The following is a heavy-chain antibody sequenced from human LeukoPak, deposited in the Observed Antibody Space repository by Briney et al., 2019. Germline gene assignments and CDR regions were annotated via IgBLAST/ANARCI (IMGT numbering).Heavy chain of an antibody. CDR2: ISGSGVTT. V-gene: IGHV3-23*01. CDR3: AKDRDYYLVGFFDY. Sequence: RSGGSLRLSCAASGFTFSSYAMSWVRQAPGKGLEWVSAISGSGVTTYYADSVKGRFTISRDNSKNTLYLQMNSLRAEDTALYYCAKDRDYYLVGFFDYWGQGTLVTVS. J-gene: IGHJ4*02. D-gene: IGHD3-10*01. CDR1: GFTFSSYA.